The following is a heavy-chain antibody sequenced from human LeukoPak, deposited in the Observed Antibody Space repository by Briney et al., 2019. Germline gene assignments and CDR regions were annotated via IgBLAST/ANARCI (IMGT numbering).Heavy chain of an antibody. CDR1: GFTVSSNY. CDR3: AVESSGSYYGFDY. J-gene: IGHJ4*02. CDR2: IYSGGST. V-gene: IGHV3-53*05. Sequence: GGSLRLSCAASGFTVSSNYMSWVRQAPGKGLEWVSVIYSGGSTYCADSVKGRFTISRDNSKNTLYLQMNRLRSDDTAVYYCAVESSGSYYGFDYWGQGTLVTVSS. D-gene: IGHD1-26*01.